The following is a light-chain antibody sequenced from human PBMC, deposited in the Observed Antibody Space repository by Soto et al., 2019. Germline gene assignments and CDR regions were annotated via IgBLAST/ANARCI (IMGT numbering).Light chain of an antibody. J-gene: IGKJ4*01. CDR1: QSISTY. V-gene: IGKV1-39*01. CDR3: QQSYSTPLT. CDR2: AAS. Sequence: DIQVTQSPSSLSASVGNRVTITCRASQSISTYLNWYQQKPGKAPKLLIYAASSLQSGVPSRFSGSGSGTDFTLTISSLQVEDFATYYCQQSYSTPLTFGGGTKVEIK.